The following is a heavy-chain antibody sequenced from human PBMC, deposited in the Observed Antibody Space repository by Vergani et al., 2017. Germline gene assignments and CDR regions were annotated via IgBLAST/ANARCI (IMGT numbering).Heavy chain of an antibody. CDR1: GFTFSDYG. CDR3: ARGARYRFAAAGIAWFAP. V-gene: IGHV3-33*05. Sequence: QLQLVESGGGVVQPGGSLRLSCAASGFTFSDYGMHWVRQRPAKGLEWVAFLSYHGGNKQYAASVQGRFTISRDNSMDTVYLQMSSLRVEDTAVYYCARGARYRFAAAGIAWFAPWGRGTLVTVSS. J-gene: IGHJ5*02. CDR2: LSYHGGNK. D-gene: IGHD6-13*01.